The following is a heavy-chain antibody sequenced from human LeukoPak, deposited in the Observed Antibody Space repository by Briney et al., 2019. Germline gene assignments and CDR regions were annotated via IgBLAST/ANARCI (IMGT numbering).Heavy chain of an antibody. D-gene: IGHD3-3*01. CDR1: GYTFTSYY. CDR2: INPSGGST. J-gene: IGHJ4*02. Sequence: AASVKVSCKASGYTFTSYYMHWVRQAPGQGLELMGIINPSGGSTSYAQKFQGRVTMTRDMSTSTVYMELSSLRSEDTAVYYCARTPTEGYYDSWSGYYPFDYWGQGTLVTVSS. CDR3: ARTPTEGYYDSWSGYYPFDY. V-gene: IGHV1-46*01.